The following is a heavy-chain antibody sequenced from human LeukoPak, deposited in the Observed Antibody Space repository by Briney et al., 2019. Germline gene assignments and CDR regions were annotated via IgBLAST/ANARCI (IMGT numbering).Heavy chain of an antibody. J-gene: IGHJ6*03. Sequence: PSETLSLTCAVSGGSISSSNWWSWVRQPPGKGLEWIGEIYHSGSTNYNPSLKSRVTISVDTSKSQFSLKLSSVTAADTAVYYCARLQYKYSSGWYYYYYYMDVWGKGTTVTISS. CDR3: ARLQYKYSSGWYYYYYYMDV. CDR1: GGSISSSNW. V-gene: IGHV4-4*02. CDR2: IYHSGST. D-gene: IGHD6-19*01.